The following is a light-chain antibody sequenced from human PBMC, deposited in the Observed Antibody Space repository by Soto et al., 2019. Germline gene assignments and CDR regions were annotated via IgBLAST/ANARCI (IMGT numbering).Light chain of an antibody. CDR1: SSNIGSNT. CDR3: AAWDDRLNGYV. J-gene: IGLJ1*01. Sequence: QSVLTQPPSASGTPGQRVTISCSGSSSNIGSNTVNWYQQLPGTAPKLLIYTNNLRPSGVPDRFSGSKSGTSASLAISGLQSEDEADYYCAAWDDRLNGYVFGTGTKLTVL. CDR2: TNN. V-gene: IGLV1-44*01.